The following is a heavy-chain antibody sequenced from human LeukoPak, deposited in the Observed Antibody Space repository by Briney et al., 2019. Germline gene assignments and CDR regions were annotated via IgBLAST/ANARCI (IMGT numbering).Heavy chain of an antibody. J-gene: IGHJ4*02. CDR2: ISWNSGSI. Sequence: PGGSLRLSCAASGFTFDDYAMHWVRHAPGKGLEWVSGISWNSGSIGYADSVKGRFTISRDNAKNSLYLQMNSLRAEDTALYYCAKGITIFGVVITAFDYWGQGTLVTVSS. D-gene: IGHD3-3*01. CDR1: GFTFDDYA. V-gene: IGHV3-9*01. CDR3: AKGITIFGVVITAFDY.